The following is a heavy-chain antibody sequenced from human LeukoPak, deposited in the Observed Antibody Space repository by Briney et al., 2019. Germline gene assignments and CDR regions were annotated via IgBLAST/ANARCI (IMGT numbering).Heavy chain of an antibody. CDR2: IYHSGST. J-gene: IGHJ4*02. CDR1: GYSISGGYY. CDR3: ARLNHPDYFDY. D-gene: IGHD1-14*01. Sequence: SETLSLTCAVSGYSISGGYYWGWIRQPPGKGLEWIGSIYHSGSTYYNPSLKSRVTISVDTSKNQFSLKLSSVTAADTAVYYCARLNHPDYFDYWGQGTLVTVSS. V-gene: IGHV4-38-2*01.